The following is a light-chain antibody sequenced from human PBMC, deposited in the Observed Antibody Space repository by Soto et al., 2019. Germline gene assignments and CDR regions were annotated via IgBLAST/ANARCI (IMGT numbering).Light chain of an antibody. Sequence: DIVMTKSPDSLAVSLGERATIHCKSSQSVLYSSNNKNYLAWYQQKPGQPPKLLIYWASNRESGVPDRFSGSWSGTDFTLTISSLQAEDVAVYYCQQYYSTPPLTFGGGTKVEIK. V-gene: IGKV4-1*01. CDR1: QSVLYSSNNKNY. J-gene: IGKJ4*01. CDR2: WAS. CDR3: QQYYSTPPLT.